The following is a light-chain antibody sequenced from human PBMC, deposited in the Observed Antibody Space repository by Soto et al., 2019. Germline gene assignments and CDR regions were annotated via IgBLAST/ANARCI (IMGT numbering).Light chain of an antibody. CDR3: QSYDSSLSGV. J-gene: IGLJ1*01. CDR1: SSNIGAGYD. V-gene: IGLV1-40*01. Sequence: QSVLTQPPSVSGAPGQRVTISCTGSSSNIGAGYDVHWYQQFPGPAPKLLIYGNSNRPSGVPDRFSGSKSGTSASLAITGLQAEDDADYYCQSYDSSLSGVFGSGTKLTVL. CDR2: GNS.